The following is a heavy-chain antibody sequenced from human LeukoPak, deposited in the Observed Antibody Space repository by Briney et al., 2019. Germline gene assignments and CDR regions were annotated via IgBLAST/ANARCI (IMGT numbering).Heavy chain of an antibody. CDR3: ARHLSSITSCPNY. Sequence: GESLKISCKGSGYNFTNYWIGWVRQMSGEGLEWMGIMYPGDSDTRYSPSFQGQVTISADKSVSTAYLHWSSLKASDTAIYYCARHLSSITSCPNYWGQGTLVTVSS. V-gene: IGHV5-51*01. CDR2: MYPGDSDT. D-gene: IGHD2-2*01. J-gene: IGHJ4*02. CDR1: GYNFTNYW.